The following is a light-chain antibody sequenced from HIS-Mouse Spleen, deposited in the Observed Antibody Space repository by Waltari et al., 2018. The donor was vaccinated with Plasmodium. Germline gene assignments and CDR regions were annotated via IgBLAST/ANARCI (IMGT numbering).Light chain of an antibody. Sequence: SYELTQPLSVSVALGQTARITCGGNNIGSKNVHWYQQKPGQAPVLVIYRDSNRPSGIHGRFPGSNSWSTATLTISRAQAGDEADYYCQVWDSSTVVFGGGTKLTVL. CDR1: NIGSKN. J-gene: IGLJ2*01. V-gene: IGLV3-9*01. CDR3: QVWDSSTVV. CDR2: RDS.